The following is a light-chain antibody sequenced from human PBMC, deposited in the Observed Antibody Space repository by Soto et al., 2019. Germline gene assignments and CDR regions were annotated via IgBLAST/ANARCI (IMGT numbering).Light chain of an antibody. J-gene: IGLJ2*01. Sequence: QSVLTQPPSASGTPGQRVTISCSGSSSTIGSNTVNWYRQLPGTAPKLLIFGNDQRPSVVPDRFSGSKSGTSASLAISGLQSEDEADYFCAAWDDSLNGPVFGGGTKVTVL. CDR1: SSTIGSNT. CDR3: AAWDDSLNGPV. V-gene: IGLV1-44*01. CDR2: GND.